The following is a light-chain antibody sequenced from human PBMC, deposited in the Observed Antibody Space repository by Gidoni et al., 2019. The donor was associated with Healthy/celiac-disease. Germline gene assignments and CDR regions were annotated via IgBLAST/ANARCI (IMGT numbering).Light chain of an antibody. V-gene: IGKV3-15*01. CDR1: QSVSSN. Sequence: EIVMPQSPATLSVSPGERATLSCRASQSVSSNLAWYQQKPGQAPRLLIYGASTRATGIPASVSGSGSGTEFTLTISSLQSEDFAVYYCQQYNNWPPRAYTFGQGTKLEIK. J-gene: IGKJ2*01. CDR3: QQYNNWPPRAYT. CDR2: GAS.